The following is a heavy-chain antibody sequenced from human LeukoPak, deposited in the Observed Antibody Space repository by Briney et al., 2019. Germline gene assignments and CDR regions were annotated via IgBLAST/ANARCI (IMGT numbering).Heavy chain of an antibody. CDR3: ARDTSYYDSSGYYPEGGPDAFDI. D-gene: IGHD3-22*01. V-gene: IGHV3-53*01. J-gene: IGHJ3*02. CDR2: IYSDNT. CDR1: GFTVSSNS. Sequence: GGSLRLSCTVSGFTVSSNSMSWVRQAPGKGLEWVSFIYSDNTHYSDSVKGRFTISRDNSKNTLYLQMNSLRAEDTAVYYCARDTSYYDSSGYYPEGGPDAFDIWGQGTMVTVSS.